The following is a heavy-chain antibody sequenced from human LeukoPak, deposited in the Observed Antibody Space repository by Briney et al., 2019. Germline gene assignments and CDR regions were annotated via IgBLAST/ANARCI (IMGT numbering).Heavy chain of an antibody. CDR1: GFTVSTNY. CDR3: ARVVVVAATTLTYFDY. V-gene: IGHV3-53*01. J-gene: IGHJ4*02. CDR2: IYSGGST. D-gene: IGHD2-15*01. Sequence: GGSLRLSCAASGFTVSTNYMSWVRQAPGKGLEWVSVIYSGGSTYYADSVKGRFTISRDNSKNTLYLQMNSLRAEDTAVYYCARVVVVAATTLTYFDYWGQGTLVTISS.